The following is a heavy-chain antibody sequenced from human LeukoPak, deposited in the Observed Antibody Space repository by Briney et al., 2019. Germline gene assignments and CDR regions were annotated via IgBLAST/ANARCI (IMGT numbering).Heavy chain of an antibody. V-gene: IGHV4-4*07. J-gene: IGHJ6*03. Sequence: SETLSLTCSVSGDSISSKYWTWIRQPAGKGLEWIGRINTSGTITYNASLKSRVTMSIDTSKNQFSLQLTSVTAAYTAMYFWARLRYQSTNCACNYYMDVWGKGTTVTVSS. CDR3: ARLRYQSTNCACNYYMDV. CDR1: GDSISSKY. CDR2: INTSGTI. D-gene: IGHD2-2*01.